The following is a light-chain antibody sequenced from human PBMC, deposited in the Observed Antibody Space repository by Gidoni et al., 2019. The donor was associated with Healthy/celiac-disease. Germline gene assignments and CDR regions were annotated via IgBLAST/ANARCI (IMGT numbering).Light chain of an antibody. CDR2: KAS. CDR1: QSISSW. J-gene: IGKJ1*01. CDR3: QQYNSYPWT. V-gene: IGKV1-5*03. Sequence: DIQMTQSPSTLSASVGDRVNITCRASQSISSWLAWYQQKPGKAPKLLTYKASSLESGVPAMFSGSGSGTEFTLTISCLQSDDVASYYCQQYNSYPWTFGQGTKVEIK.